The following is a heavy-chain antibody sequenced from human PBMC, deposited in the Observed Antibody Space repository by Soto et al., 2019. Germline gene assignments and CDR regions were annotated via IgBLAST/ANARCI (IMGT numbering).Heavy chain of an antibody. J-gene: IGHJ4*02. CDR1: GFTFSDHY. Sequence: EVQLVESGGGLVQQGGSLRLSCAASGFTFSDHYMDWVRQAPGKGLEWVGRSRNKAHSYTTEYAASVKGRFTISRDDSKSSLYLQMNSLKTDGTSVYYCVRVRGGGTYHFYYCGRGTLVAVSA. D-gene: IGHD3-10*01. CDR2: SRNKAHSYTT. V-gene: IGHV3-72*01. CDR3: VRVRGGGTYHFYY.